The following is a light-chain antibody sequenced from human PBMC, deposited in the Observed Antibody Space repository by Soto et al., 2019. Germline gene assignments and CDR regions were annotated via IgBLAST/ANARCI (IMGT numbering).Light chain of an antibody. J-gene: IGKJ1*01. Sequence: EILFTQSPATPSLSPGERATPSRRASQSVSSYLAWYQQKPGQAPRLLIYDASNRATGIPARFSGSGSGTDFTLTISRLEPEDFAVYYCQQYGSSPTTFGQGTKVDIK. CDR1: QSVSSY. CDR2: DAS. CDR3: QQYGSSPTT. V-gene: IGKV3-20*01.